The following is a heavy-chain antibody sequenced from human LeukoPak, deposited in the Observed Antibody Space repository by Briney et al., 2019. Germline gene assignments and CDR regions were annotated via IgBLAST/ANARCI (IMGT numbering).Heavy chain of an antibody. CDR2: IGTAGDT. Sequence: GGSLRLSCAASGFTFSSYDMHWVRQATGKGLKWVSGIGTAGDTYYPGSVKGRFTISRENAKNSLYLQMNSLRAGDTAVYYCARGSFGAFDIWGQGTTVTVSS. CDR1: GFTFSSYD. V-gene: IGHV3-13*01. J-gene: IGHJ3*02. CDR3: ARGSFGAFDI. D-gene: IGHD3-9*01.